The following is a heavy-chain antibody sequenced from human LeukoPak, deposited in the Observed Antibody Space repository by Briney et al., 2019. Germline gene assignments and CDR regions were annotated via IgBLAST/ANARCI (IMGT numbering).Heavy chain of an antibody. Sequence: PSETLSLTCAVYGGSFSGYFWSWIRQPPGKGLEWIGEITHSGSANYNPSLKSRVTISVDRSKNQFSLKLSSVTAADTAVYYCAREASIAAAGHDQTFDYWGQGTLVTVSS. CDR1: GGSFSGYF. V-gene: IGHV4-34*01. D-gene: IGHD6-13*01. CDR2: ITHSGSA. J-gene: IGHJ4*02. CDR3: AREASIAAAGHDQTFDY.